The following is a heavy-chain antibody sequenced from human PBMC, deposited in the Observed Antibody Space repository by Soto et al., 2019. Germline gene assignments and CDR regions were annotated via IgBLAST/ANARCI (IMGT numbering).Heavy chain of an antibody. V-gene: IGHV1-24*01. CDR2: FDPEDGET. Sequence: ASVKGSCKVSGYTLTELSMHWVRQAPGKGLEWMGGFDPEDGETIYAQKFQGRVTMTEDTSTDTAYMELSSLRSEDTAVYYCATAQYVWGSYRYKPTLGYYYYVMAVWGQGTKVTV. D-gene: IGHD3-16*02. J-gene: IGHJ6*02. CDR1: GYTLTELS. CDR3: ATAQYVWGSYRYKPTLGYYYYVMAV.